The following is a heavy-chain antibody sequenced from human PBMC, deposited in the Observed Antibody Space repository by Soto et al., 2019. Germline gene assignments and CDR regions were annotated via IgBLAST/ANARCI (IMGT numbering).Heavy chain of an antibody. CDR2: IDGTGDNT. Sequence: EVQLLESGGGLVQPGGSLTLSCAASGFTFSSYAMSWLRQAPGKGPEWVSAIDGTGDNTHYADSVKGRFTFSRDNSRNTLYLQMNGLRTEDTALYYCAKQVTGWFNDAFDVWGQGTVVTVSS. D-gene: IGHD6-19*01. J-gene: IGHJ3*01. CDR1: GFTFSSYA. CDR3: AKQVTGWFNDAFDV. V-gene: IGHV3-23*01.